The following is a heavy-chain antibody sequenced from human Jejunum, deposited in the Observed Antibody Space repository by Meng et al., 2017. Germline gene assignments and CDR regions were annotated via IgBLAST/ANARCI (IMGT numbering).Heavy chain of an antibody. CDR2: AST. CDR1: GGSVSRAGYQ. Sequence: QVQLQESGPGRVRPSGTLSLICTVSGGSVSRAGYQWGWIRQPPGKVLEWIGYASTNYNPSLKSRVTISLDTSRNQFSLSLSSVTAADTAVYYCARDHMGSLDYWGQGILVTVYS. J-gene: IGHJ4*02. D-gene: IGHD1-26*01. CDR3: ARDHMGSLDY. V-gene: IGHV4-61*08.